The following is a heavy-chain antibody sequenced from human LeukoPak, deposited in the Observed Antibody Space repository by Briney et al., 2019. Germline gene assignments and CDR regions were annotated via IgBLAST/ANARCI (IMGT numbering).Heavy chain of an antibody. Sequence: PGGSLRLSCAASGFTFNTYNMNWVRQAPGKGLEWISYISTSSSIIYYADSVKGRFTISRDNSKNSLYLQMNSLRTEDTALYYCAKIPGLERAVTTYDAFDIWGQGTMVTVSS. CDR3: AKIPGLERAVTTYDAFDI. CDR1: GFTFNTYN. CDR2: ISTSSSII. D-gene: IGHD4-17*01. V-gene: IGHV3-48*04. J-gene: IGHJ3*02.